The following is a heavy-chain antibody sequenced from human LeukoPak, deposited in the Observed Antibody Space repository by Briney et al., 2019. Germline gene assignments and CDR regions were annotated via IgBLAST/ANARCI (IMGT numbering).Heavy chain of an antibody. CDR1: GFTFSSYS. V-gene: IGHV3-21*01. D-gene: IGHD5-24*01. CDR2: ISSSSSYI. CDR3: AREKYRDGYNSY. Sequence: GGFLRLSCAASGFTFSSYSMNWVRQAPGKGLEWVSSISSSSSYIYYADSVKGRFTISRDNAKNSLYLQMNSLRAEDTAVYYCAREKYRDGYNSYWGQGTLVTVSS. J-gene: IGHJ4*02.